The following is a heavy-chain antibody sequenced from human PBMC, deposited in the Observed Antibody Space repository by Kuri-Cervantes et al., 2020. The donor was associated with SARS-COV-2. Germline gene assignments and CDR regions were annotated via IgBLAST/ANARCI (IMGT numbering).Heavy chain of an antibody. CDR3: AKDLRAAAAGFDY. V-gene: IGHV3-23*01. CDR1: GFTFSDCT. Sequence: GESLKISCAASGFTFSDCTMHWVRQAPGKGLEWVSSISGSGSATYYADSVKGRFTISRDNSKNTLNLQMNSLRDEDTAVYYCAKDLRAAAAGFDYWGQGTLVTVSS. J-gene: IGHJ4*02. D-gene: IGHD6-13*01. CDR2: ISGSGSAT.